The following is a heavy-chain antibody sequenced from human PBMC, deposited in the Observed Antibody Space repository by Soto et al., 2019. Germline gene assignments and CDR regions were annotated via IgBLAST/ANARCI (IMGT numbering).Heavy chain of an antibody. CDR3: XXXXXXXAPDY. J-gene: IGHJ4*02. V-gene: IGHV1-3*05. Sequence: QVQLVQSGAEEKKPGASVKVSCKASGYTFTSYAMHWVRQAPGQRLEWMGWINACNGNTKYSQKIQGRVTITRDTXXXXXXXXXXXXXXXXXXXXXXXXXXXXXAPDYWGQGTLVTVSS. CDR1: GYTFTSYA. CDR2: INACNGNT.